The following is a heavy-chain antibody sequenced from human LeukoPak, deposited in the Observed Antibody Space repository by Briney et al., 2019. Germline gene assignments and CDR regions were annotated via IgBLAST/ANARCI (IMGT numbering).Heavy chain of an antibody. J-gene: IGHJ4*02. V-gene: IGHV6-1*01. CDR1: GDSVSSNTTA. CDR3: ARGGGAFDY. CDR2: TYYRSKWFN. D-gene: IGHD1-26*01. Sequence: SQTPSLTCAISGDSVSSNTTAWNWIRQSPSRGLEWLGRTYYRSKWFNDYAVSVKSRIGINPDTSKNQFSLQLNFMTPEDTAVYYCARGGGAFDYWGQGTLVTASS.